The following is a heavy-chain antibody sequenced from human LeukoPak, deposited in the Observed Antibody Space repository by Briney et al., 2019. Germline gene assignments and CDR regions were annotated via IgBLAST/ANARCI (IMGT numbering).Heavy chain of an antibody. D-gene: IGHD6-19*01. CDR1: GFTFSDYY. CDR2: ISWNSANI. J-gene: IGHJ4*02. CDR3: AKSPVGGGQWLVDYFHH. Sequence: GGALRLSCAASGFTFSDYYMSWIRQAPGKGLEWVSGISWNSANIGYADSVKGRFTISRDNAKNTLYLQMTSLRPEDTALYYCAKSPVGGGQWLVDYFHHWGQGTLVTVSS. V-gene: IGHV3-9*01.